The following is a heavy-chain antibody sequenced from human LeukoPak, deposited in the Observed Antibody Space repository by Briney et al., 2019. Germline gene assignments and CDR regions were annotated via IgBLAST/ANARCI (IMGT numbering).Heavy chain of an antibody. V-gene: IGHV3-33*08. CDR3: ARELPPVVAYYFDY. J-gene: IGHJ4*02. D-gene: IGHD2-15*01. CDR2: IWYDGSNK. CDR1: GFTVSSNY. Sequence: PGGSLRLSCAASGFTVSSNYMSWVRQAPGKGLEWVAVIWYDGSNKYYADSVKGRFTISRDNSKNTLYLQMNSLRAEDTAVYYCARELPPVVAYYFDYWGQGTLVTVSS.